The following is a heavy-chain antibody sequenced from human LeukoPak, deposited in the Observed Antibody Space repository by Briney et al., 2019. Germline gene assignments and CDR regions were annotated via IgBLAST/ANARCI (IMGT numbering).Heavy chain of an antibody. CDR2: ISAYNGNT. J-gene: IGHJ6*03. CDR3: ARGGWQQLDYYYYYYMDV. CDR1: GYTFTSYA. V-gene: IGHV1-18*01. Sequence: EASVKVSCKASGYTFTSYAMNWVRQAPGQGLEWMGWISAYNGNTNYAQKLQGRVTMITDTSTSTAYMELRSLRSDDTAVYYCARGGWQQLDYYYYYYMDVWGKGTTVTVSS. D-gene: IGHD6-13*01.